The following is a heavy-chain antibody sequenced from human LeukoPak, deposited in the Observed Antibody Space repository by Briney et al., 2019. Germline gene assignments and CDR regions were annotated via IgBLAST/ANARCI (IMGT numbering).Heavy chain of an antibody. CDR1: GYTFTNYG. J-gene: IGHJ4*02. CDR2: INTNTGNP. CDR3: AREVFVATMDYFDY. Sequence: ASVKVSCKASGYTFTNYGISWVRQAPGQGLEWMGWINTNTGNPTHAQGFTGRFVFSLDTSVSTAYLQISSLKAEDTAVYYCAREVFVATMDYFDYWGQGTLVTVSS. V-gene: IGHV7-4-1*02. D-gene: IGHD5-12*01.